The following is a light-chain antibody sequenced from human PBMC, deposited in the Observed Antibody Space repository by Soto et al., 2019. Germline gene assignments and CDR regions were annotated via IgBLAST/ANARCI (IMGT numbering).Light chain of an antibody. CDR1: SSDVGGYNY. J-gene: IGLJ2*01. V-gene: IGLV2-14*01. CDR2: DVS. Sequence: QSALTQPASVSGSPGQSITISCTGTSSDVGGYNYVSWYQQHPGKAPKLMIYDVSNRPSGVSNRFSGSKSGNTASLTISGHQAEDEGDYYCSPYTSSSTPMVFGGGTKVTVL. CDR3: SPYTSSSTPMV.